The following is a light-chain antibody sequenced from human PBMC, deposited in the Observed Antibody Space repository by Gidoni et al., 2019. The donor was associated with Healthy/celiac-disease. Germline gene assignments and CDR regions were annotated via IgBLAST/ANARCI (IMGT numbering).Light chain of an antibody. Sequence: DSQMTQSPSSLSASVGDRVTITCRASQSISSYLNWYQQKPGKAPKLLIYAASSLQSGVPSRFSGSGSGTDFTLTISSLQPEDFATYYCQQRYSTLSITVGQGTRLEIK. CDR1: QSISSY. CDR2: AAS. V-gene: IGKV1-39*01. J-gene: IGKJ5*01. CDR3: QQRYSTLSIT.